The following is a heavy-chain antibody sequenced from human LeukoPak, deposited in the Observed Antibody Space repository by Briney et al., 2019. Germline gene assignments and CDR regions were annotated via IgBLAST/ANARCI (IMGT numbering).Heavy chain of an antibody. CDR2: IWYDGSNK. V-gene: IGHV3-33*06. D-gene: IGHD6-19*01. Sequence: PGGSLRLSCAASGFTFSSYGMHWVRQAPGKGLEWVAVIWYDGSNKYYADSVKGRFTISRDNSENTLYLQMNSLRAEDTAVYYCAKDRGGFTVAGPRFDYWRQGALVTVSP. J-gene: IGHJ4*02. CDR1: GFTFSSYG. CDR3: AKDRGGFTVAGPRFDY.